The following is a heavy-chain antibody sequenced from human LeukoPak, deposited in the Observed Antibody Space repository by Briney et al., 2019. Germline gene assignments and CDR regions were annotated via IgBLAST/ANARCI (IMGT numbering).Heavy chain of an antibody. CDR2: IYYSGAT. CDR3: ARALRDSNYGWFDP. CDR1: GVSISSHY. J-gene: IGHJ5*02. D-gene: IGHD4-11*01. Sequence: PSETLSLTCTVSGVSISSHYWSWIRQPPGKGLEWIGYIYYSGATNYNPSLKSRVTMSVDTSKNQFSLKLSSVTAADTALYYCARALRDSNYGWFDPWGQGTLVTVSS. V-gene: IGHV4-59*11.